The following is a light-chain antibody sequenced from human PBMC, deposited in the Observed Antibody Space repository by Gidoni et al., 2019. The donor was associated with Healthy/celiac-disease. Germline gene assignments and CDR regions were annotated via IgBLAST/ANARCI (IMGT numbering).Light chain of an antibody. CDR3: QQRSNWPGPX. CDR2: DAS. V-gene: IGKV3-11*01. J-gene: IGKJ4*01. Sequence: EIVLTQSPATLSLSPGERATLSCRASQSVSSYLAWYQQKPGQAPRLLIYDASNRATGIPARFSGSGSGTDFTLTISSLEPEDFAGYYCQQRSNWPGPXXXGGTKVEIK. CDR1: QSVSSY.